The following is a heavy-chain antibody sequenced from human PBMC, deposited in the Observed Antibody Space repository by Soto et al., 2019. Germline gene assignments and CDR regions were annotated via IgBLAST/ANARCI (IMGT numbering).Heavy chain of an antibody. Sequence: PSETLSLTCTVSGGSIHSYYWTWIRQPPGKGLEWIGYIHYSGNTNFNPSLKSRVTISLDTSKNQFSLKLSSVTAADTAVYYCARDVGREGYNFGEYFQHWGQGTPVTVS. CDR2: IHYSGNT. V-gene: IGHV4-59*01. CDR3: ARDVGREGYNFGEYFQH. J-gene: IGHJ1*01. CDR1: GGSIHSYY. D-gene: IGHD2-2*02.